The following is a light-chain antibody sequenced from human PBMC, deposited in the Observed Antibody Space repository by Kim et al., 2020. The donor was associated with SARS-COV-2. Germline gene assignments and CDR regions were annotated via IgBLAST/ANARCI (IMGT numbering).Light chain of an antibody. V-gene: IGKV3-20*01. Sequence: SPGERATLSCGASQSVRSKYLAWYQQKSGKAPRLLIYGASSRATGIPDRFNGSGSGADFTLTISRLEPEDFAVYFCQQYSSSPLTFGGGTKVDIK. CDR2: GAS. CDR3: QQYSSSPLT. J-gene: IGKJ4*01. CDR1: QSVRSKY.